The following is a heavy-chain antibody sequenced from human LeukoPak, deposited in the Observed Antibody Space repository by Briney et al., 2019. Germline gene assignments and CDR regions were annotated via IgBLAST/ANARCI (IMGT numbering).Heavy chain of an antibody. V-gene: IGHV3-23*01. CDR2: IRGSGGST. CDR3: AKDLNSGGSYDAFDI. J-gene: IGHJ3*02. CDR1: GFTFSSYA. D-gene: IGHD2-15*01. Sequence: GGSLRLSCAASGFTFSSYALSWVRQAPGQGLEWVSAIRGSGGSTYHADSVKGRFTISRDNSKNTLYLQMNSLRAEDTAVYYCAKDLNSGGSYDAFDIWGQGTMVTVSS.